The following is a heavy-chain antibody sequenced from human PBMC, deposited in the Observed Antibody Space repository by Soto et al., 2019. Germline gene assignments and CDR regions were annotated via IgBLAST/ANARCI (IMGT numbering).Heavy chain of an antibody. CDR1: GYSFTSYW. CDR2: IDPSDSYT. CDR3: ARLEGIRYFYWLLYRYGMDV. V-gene: IGHV5-10-1*01. Sequence: PGESLKISCKGSGYSFTSYWISWVRQMPGKGLEWMGRIDPSDSYTNYSPSFQGHVTISADKSISTAYLQWSSLKASDTAMYYCARLEGIRYFYWLLYRYGMDVWGQGTTVTVSS. D-gene: IGHD3-9*01. J-gene: IGHJ6*02.